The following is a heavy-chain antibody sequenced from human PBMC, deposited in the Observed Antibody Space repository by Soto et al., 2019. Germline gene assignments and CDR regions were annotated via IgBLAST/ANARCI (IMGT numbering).Heavy chain of an antibody. V-gene: IGHV3-72*01. CDR3: VRDWNWSYES. CDR1: GFIFNDYY. J-gene: IGHJ5*02. CDR2: SRNKAAKYST. D-gene: IGHD1-7*01. Sequence: GGSLRLSCAASGFIFNDYYIDWVRQAPGNGLEWAGRSRNKAAKYSTEYGASVQVRYLLSRDESNNSVYLQMNGLKTEDTAAYYCVRDWNWSYESWGLGTLLTVSS.